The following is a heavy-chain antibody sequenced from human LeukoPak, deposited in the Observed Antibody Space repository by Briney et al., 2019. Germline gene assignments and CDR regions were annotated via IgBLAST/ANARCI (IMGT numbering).Heavy chain of an antibody. V-gene: IGHV4-59*08. D-gene: IGHD3-16*02. J-gene: IGHJ4*02. CDR1: GASISNYY. CDR2: MLYSGST. Sequence: SETLSLTCTVSGASISNYYWSWIRQSPGKGLEWIGYMLYSGSTNQNPSLRSRVTISVDTSKNQVSLKLSSVTAADTAVYYCARSDIWGSYRFLDYWGQGALVTVSS. CDR3: ARSDIWGSYRFLDY.